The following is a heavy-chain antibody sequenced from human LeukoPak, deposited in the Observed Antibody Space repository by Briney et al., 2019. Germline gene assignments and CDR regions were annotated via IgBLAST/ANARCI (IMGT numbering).Heavy chain of an antibody. D-gene: IGHD4-11*01. CDR1: GFTFSSYA. CDR2: ISNDGSNK. Sequence: PGGSLRLSCAVSGFTFSSYAMHWVRQAPGKGLEWVAVISNDGSNKYYADSVRGRFTISRDNSQNTLYLQMNSLRIEDTAVFYCARDKAVTPYWYFDLWGRGTQVTVSS. J-gene: IGHJ2*01. CDR3: ARDKAVTPYWYFDL. V-gene: IGHV3-30*04.